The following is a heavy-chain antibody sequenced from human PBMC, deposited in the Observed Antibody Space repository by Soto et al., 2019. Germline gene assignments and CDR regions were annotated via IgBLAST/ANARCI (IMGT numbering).Heavy chain of an antibody. Sequence: QVQLQQWGAGLLKPSETLSLTCAVYGGSFSGYYWSWIRQPPGKGLEWIGEINHSGSTNYNPSLKSRVTISVDTSKNQFSLKLRSVTAADTAVYYCARSTTVSGRYFQHWGQGTLVTVSS. J-gene: IGHJ1*01. D-gene: IGHD4-17*01. V-gene: IGHV4-34*01. CDR1: GGSFSGYY. CDR3: ARSTTVSGRYFQH. CDR2: INHSGST.